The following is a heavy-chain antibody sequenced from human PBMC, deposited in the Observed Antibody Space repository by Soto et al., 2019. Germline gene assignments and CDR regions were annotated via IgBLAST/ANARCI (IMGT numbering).Heavy chain of an antibody. CDR2: IWFDGSDK. J-gene: IGHJ4*02. Sequence: ESGGGVVQPGRSLRLSCAASGFIFSSYGMHWARQAPGKGLEWVAVIWFDGSDKYYADSVKGRFTISRDNSNNTLFLQMNSLRAEDTGVYYCARAMGATTPFDYWGQGTVVTVSS. CDR1: GFIFSSYG. CDR3: ARAMGATTPFDY. D-gene: IGHD1-26*01. V-gene: IGHV3-33*01.